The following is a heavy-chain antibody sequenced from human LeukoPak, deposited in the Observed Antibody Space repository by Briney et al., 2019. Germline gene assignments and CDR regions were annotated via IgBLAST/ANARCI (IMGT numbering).Heavy chain of an antibody. V-gene: IGHV5-51*01. J-gene: IGHJ5*01. CDR2: IYPDDSDT. CDR3: ARRAYYSVSGSYRWFDS. Sequence: GESLKISCEGSGYSFTSYWIGWVRQMPGKGLEWMGMIYPDDSDTRYSLSFQVQVTISADKSISTAYLQWRSLKASDTAMYYCARRAYYSVSGSYRWFDSWGQGTLVTVSS. CDR1: GYSFTSYW. D-gene: IGHD3-10*01.